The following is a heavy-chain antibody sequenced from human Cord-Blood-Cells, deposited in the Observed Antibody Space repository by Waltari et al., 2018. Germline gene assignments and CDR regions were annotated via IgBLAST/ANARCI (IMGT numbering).Heavy chain of an antibody. CDR2: INHSGST. CDR3: ARGSDYDFWRGYYGDYYYGMDV. Sequence: QVQLQQWGAGLLKPSETLSLTCAVYGGSFSGYYWSWIRQTPGKGLEWIGEINHSGSTNSNPSLKSRVTISVDTAKNRFSPKLSSVTAADTAVYYCARGSDYDFWRGYYGDYYYGMDVWGQGTTVTVSS. J-gene: IGHJ6*02. V-gene: IGHV4-34*01. CDR1: GGSFSGYY. D-gene: IGHD3-3*01.